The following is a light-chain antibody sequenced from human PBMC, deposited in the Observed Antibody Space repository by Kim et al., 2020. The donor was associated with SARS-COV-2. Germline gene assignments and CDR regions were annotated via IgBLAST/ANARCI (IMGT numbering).Light chain of an antibody. CDR2: AAS. CDR1: QIMSTY. V-gene: IGKV1-39*01. CDR3: QQSYSSPYT. Sequence: DIQMTQSPSSLSASVGDRVTITCRASQIMSTYLNWYQLKPGKAPKLLIYAASTLQSGVPSRFSGSGSGTDFTLTISSLQPEDFATYYCQQSYSSPYTFGQGTKL. J-gene: IGKJ2*01.